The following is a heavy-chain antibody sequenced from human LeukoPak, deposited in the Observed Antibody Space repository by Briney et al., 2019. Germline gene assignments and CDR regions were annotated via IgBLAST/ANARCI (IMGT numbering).Heavy chain of an antibody. Sequence: GGSLRLSCAASGFTFSRYSMNWVRQAPGKGLEWVSSISIGNTYIYYADSVKGRFTISRDNAKNSLYLQMNSLRAEDTALYYCARGLNDSWTGENYWGQGTLVTVSS. CDR2: ISIGNTYI. D-gene: IGHD3-3*01. CDR3: ARGLNDSWTGENY. V-gene: IGHV3-21*04. J-gene: IGHJ4*02. CDR1: GFTFSRYS.